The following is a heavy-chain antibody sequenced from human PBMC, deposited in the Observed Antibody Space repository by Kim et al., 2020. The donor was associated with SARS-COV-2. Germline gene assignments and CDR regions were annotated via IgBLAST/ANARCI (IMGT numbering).Heavy chain of an antibody. CDR2: ISAYNGDT. D-gene: IGHD2-2*01. V-gene: IGHV1-18*04. CDR3: ARKGRQLPHDY. Sequence: ASVKVSCKASGYTFTNYGITWVRQAPGQGLEWMGWISAYNGDTNYAQKFQGRVTATTDTSTNTAYMEVRSLRSDDTAVYYCARKGRQLPHDYWGQGTLDTVSS. J-gene: IGHJ4*02. CDR1: GYTFTNYG.